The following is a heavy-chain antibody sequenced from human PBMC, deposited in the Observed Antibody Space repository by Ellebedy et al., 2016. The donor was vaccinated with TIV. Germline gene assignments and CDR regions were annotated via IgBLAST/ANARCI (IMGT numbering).Heavy chain of an antibody. D-gene: IGHD3-22*01. CDR1: GFTVSSNY. Sequence: GESLKISCAASGFTVSSNYMSWVRQAPGKGLEWVSVIYSGGSTYYADSVKGRFTISRDNSKNTLYLQMNSLRAEDTAVYYCARAGGIHYYDSSGSTDAFDIWGQGTMVTVSS. V-gene: IGHV3-53*01. CDR2: IYSGGST. CDR3: ARAGGIHYYDSSGSTDAFDI. J-gene: IGHJ3*02.